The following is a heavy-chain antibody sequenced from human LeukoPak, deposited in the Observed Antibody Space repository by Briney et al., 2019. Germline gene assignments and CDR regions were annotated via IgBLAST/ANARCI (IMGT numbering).Heavy chain of an antibody. CDR3: SGGSKLGYYYYYYMDV. CDR2: IIPIFGTA. D-gene: IGHD2-15*01. CDR1: GGIFSSYA. Sequence: SVKVSCKASGGIFSSYAISWARQAPGQGLEWMGGIIPIFGTANYAQKFQGRVTITTDESTSTAYMELSSLRSEDTAVYYCSGGSKLGYYYYYYMDVWGKGITVTVSS. J-gene: IGHJ6*03. V-gene: IGHV1-69*05.